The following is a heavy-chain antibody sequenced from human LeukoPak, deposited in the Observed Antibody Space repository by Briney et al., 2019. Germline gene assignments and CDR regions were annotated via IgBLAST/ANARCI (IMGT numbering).Heavy chain of an antibody. J-gene: IGHJ5*02. D-gene: IGHD2-2*02. CDR2: INHSGST. CDR3: ATCVGSVPAAISRCWFDP. CDR1: GGSFSGYY. Sequence: PSETLSLTCAVYGGSFSGYYWSWMRQPPGKGLEWIGEINHSGSTNYNPSLKSRVTISVDTSKNQFSLKLSSVTAADTAVYYCATCVGSVPAAISRCWFDPWGQGTLVTVSS. V-gene: IGHV4-34*01.